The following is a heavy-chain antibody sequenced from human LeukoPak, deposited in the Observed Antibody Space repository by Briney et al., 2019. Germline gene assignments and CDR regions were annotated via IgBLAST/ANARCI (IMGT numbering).Heavy chain of an antibody. CDR3: AKRIQSAMATGY. Sequence: GGSLRLSCAASGFTFSSYSMSWVRQAPGKGLEWVSDISGGGGSTYYADSVKGRFTISRDNSKNTLYLQMNSLRAEDTAVYYCAKRIQSAMATGYWGQGTLVTVSS. CDR1: GFTFSSYS. J-gene: IGHJ4*02. D-gene: IGHD5-18*01. CDR2: ISGGGGST. V-gene: IGHV3-23*01.